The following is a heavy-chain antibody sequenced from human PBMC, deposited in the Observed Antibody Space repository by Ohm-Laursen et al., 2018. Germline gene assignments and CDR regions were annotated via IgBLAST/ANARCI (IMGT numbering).Heavy chain of an antibody. Sequence: SLRLSCTASGFTFDDYAMHWVRQAPGKGLEWVAGISWNGPLKLYADSVKGRFTISRDNSKNTLYLQMNSLRAEDTAVYYCAREGSKVDWGQGTLVTVSS. CDR1: GFTFDDYA. D-gene: IGHD2-15*01. CDR2: ISWNGPLK. CDR3: AREGSKVD. J-gene: IGHJ4*02. V-gene: IGHV3-9*01.